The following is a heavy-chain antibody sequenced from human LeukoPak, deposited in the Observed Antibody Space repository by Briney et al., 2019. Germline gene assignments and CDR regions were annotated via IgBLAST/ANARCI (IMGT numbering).Heavy chain of an antibody. CDR3: AKDSWEVGATSEIDY. J-gene: IGHJ4*02. CDR1: GFIFSSYG. CDR2: IRYDGSDK. V-gene: IGHV3-30*02. Sequence: GGSLRLSCAASGFIFSSYGMHWVRQAPSKRLDLVAFIRYDGSDKYYADSVKGRFTISRDNSKNKVYLQMNSLRAEDTAVYYCAKDSWEVGATSEIDYWGQGTLVTVSS. D-gene: IGHD1-26*01.